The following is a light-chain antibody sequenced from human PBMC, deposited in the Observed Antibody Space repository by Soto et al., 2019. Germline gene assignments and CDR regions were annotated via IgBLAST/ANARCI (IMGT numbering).Light chain of an antibody. CDR2: DVS. CDR3: SSYTSSSWV. V-gene: IGLV2-14*01. Sequence: QSALTQPASVSGSPGQSITISCTGTSSDVGGYNYVSWYQQHPGKAPKLMIYDVSNRPSGVSYRFSGSKSGNTASLTISGLQAEDEADYYGSSYTSSSWVFGGGTKLTVL. CDR1: SSDVGGYNY. J-gene: IGLJ3*02.